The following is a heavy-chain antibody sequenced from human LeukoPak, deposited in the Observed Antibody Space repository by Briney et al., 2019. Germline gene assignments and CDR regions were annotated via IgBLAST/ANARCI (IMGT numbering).Heavy chain of an antibody. J-gene: IGHJ5*02. Sequence: SETLSLTCTVSGGSISSYYWSWIRQPPGKGGEWMGYIYYSGCTNYNPSIHSRVTISVDTSKSQCSLKLRCVTAADTAVYYCARPPWNGVVIVPNWFDPWGQGTLVTVSS. V-gene: IGHV4-59*01. CDR2: IYYSGCT. CDR3: ARPPWNGVVIVPNWFDP. CDR1: GGSISSYY. D-gene: IGHD3-3*01.